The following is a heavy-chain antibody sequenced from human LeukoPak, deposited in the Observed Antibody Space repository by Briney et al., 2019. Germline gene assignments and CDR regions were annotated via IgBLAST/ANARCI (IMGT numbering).Heavy chain of an antibody. CDR1: GYTFTGYY. J-gene: IGHJ4*02. D-gene: IGHD3-16*02. CDR3: ARDSRVITFGGVIAPGY. V-gene: IGHV1-2*02. CDR2: INPNSGGT. Sequence: ASVKVSCKASGYTFTGYYMHWVRQAPGQGLEWMGWINPNSGGTNYAQKFQGRVTMTRDTSISTAYMELSRLRSDDTAVYYCARDSRVITFGGVIAPGYWGQGTLVTVSS.